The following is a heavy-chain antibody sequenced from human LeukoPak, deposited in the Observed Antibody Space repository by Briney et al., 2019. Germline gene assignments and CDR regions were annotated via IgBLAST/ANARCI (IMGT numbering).Heavy chain of an antibody. CDR1: GFTFSSYG. D-gene: IGHD3-10*01. V-gene: IGHV3-30*02. CDR2: IQYDGSNK. J-gene: IGHJ4*02. Sequence: GGSLRLSCAASGFTFSSYGMHWVRQAPGKGLEWVAFIQYDGSNKYYADSVKGRFTISRDNSKNTLYLQMNSLRTEDTAVYYCARLLWFGEFEGFDYWGQGTLVTVSS. CDR3: ARLLWFGEFEGFDY.